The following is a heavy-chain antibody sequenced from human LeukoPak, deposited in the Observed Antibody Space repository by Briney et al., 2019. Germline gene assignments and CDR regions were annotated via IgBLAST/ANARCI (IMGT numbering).Heavy chain of an antibody. V-gene: IGHV3-7*01. CDR1: GFTFSSYW. D-gene: IGHD6-19*01. J-gene: IGHJ4*02. CDR2: IKQDGSEK. CDR3: ARSASVAGKGGLDY. Sequence: GGSLRLSCAASGFTFSSYWMSWVRQAPGKGLEWVANIKQDGSEKYYVDSVKGRFTISRDNAKNSLYLQMNSLRAEDTAVYYCARSASVAGKGGLDYWGQGTLVTVSS.